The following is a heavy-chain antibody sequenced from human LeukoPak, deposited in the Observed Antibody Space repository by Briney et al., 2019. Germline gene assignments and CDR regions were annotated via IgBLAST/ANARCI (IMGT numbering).Heavy chain of an antibody. Sequence: PGGSLRLSCAASGFTFSSYGMHWVRQAPGKGLEWVAVISYDGSNKYYADSVKGRFTISRDNSKSTLYLQMNSLRAEDTAVYYCARASSGLHYWGQGTLVTVSS. CDR3: ARASSGLHY. V-gene: IGHV3-30*03. CDR1: GFTFSSYG. CDR2: ISYDGSNK. J-gene: IGHJ4*02. D-gene: IGHD6-19*01.